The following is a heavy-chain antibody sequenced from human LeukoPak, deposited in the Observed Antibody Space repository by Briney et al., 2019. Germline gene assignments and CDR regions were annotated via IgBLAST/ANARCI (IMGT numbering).Heavy chain of an antibody. J-gene: IGHJ4*02. V-gene: IGHV3-23*01. CDR2: IISSGANT. Sequence: GESLKISCAASGFTFSTYAMSWVRQAPGKGLECVSSIISSGANTYYADSVKGRFSVSRDNSKNTLHLQMDSLRAEDTAIYYCASHDSSGYYLYRYFTYWGQGSQVTVSS. CDR3: ASHDSSGYYLYRYFTY. D-gene: IGHD3-22*01. CDR1: GFTFSTYA.